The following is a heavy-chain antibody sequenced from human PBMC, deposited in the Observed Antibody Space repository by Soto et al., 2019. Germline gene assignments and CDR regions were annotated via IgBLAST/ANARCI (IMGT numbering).Heavy chain of an antibody. CDR3: ARDRYCSSTSCNYYYGMDV. J-gene: IGHJ6*02. CDR2: INAGNGNT. Sequence: ASVKVSCKASGYTFTSYAMHWVRQAPGQRLEWMGWINAGNGNTKYSQKFQGRVTITRDTSTNTAYMELRSLRSDDTAVYYCARDRYCSSTSCNYYYGMDVWGQGTTVTVSS. V-gene: IGHV1-3*01. D-gene: IGHD2-2*01. CDR1: GYTFTSYA.